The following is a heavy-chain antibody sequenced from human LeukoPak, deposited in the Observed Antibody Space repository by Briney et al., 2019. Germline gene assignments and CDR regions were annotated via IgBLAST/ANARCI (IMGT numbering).Heavy chain of an antibody. CDR1: GFTFSSYA. V-gene: IGHV3-23*01. Sequence: GGSLRLSYAASGFTFSSYAMSWVRQAPGKGLEWVSAISGSGGSTYYADSVKGRFTISRDNSKNTLYLQMNSLRAEDTAVYYCARAPQWARFDCWGQGTLVTVSS. CDR2: ISGSGGST. D-gene: IGHD2-8*01. J-gene: IGHJ4*02. CDR3: ARAPQWARFDC.